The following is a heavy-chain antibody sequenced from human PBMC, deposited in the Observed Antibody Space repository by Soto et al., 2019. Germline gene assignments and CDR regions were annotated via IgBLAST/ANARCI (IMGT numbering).Heavy chain of an antibody. CDR2: TYYRSKSYN. V-gene: IGHV6-1*01. D-gene: IGHD6-13*01. CDR3: ARDGAAAGQFDY. CDR1: GDSVSSNSAA. J-gene: IGHJ4*02. Sequence: QIQLQQSGPGLVKPSQTLSLTRAISGDSVSSNSAAWSWIRQSPSRGLEWLGRTYYRSKSYNDYAVSLKSRITIKPDTSKNQFSLQLKSVTPEDTAVYYCARDGAAAGQFDYWGQGTLVTVSS.